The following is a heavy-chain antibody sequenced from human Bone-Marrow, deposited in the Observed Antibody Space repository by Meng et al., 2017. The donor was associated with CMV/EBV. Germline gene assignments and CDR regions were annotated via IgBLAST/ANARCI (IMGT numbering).Heavy chain of an antibody. CDR2: ISYDGSNK. V-gene: IGHV3-30-3*01. CDR3: AKGSDIVVVPAAFLDY. Sequence: GGSLRLSCAASGFTFSSYAMHWVRQAPGKGLEWVAVISYDGSNKYYADSVKGRFTISRDNSKNTLYLQMNSLRAEDTAVYYCAKGSDIVVVPAAFLDYWGQGTLVTVSS. CDR1: GFTFSSYA. D-gene: IGHD2-2*01. J-gene: IGHJ4*02.